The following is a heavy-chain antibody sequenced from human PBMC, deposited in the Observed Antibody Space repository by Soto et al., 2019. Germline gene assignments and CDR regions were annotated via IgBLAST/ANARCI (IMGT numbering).Heavy chain of an antibody. CDR1: GYSFSSYW. V-gene: IGHV5-51*01. Sequence: HGDSLQISCKGSGYSFSSYWSGWVLQTPGKGLEWMGIIYPGDSDTRYSPSFQGQVTISADKSISTAYLQWSSLKASDTAMYYCARRASGAAFDIWGQGTMVTVSS. D-gene: IGHD4-17*01. J-gene: IGHJ3*02. CDR2: IYPGDSDT. CDR3: ARRASGAAFDI.